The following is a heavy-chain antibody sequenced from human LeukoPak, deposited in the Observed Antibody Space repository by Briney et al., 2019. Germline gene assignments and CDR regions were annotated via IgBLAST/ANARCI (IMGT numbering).Heavy chain of an antibody. CDR1: GFTFSSYW. CDR2: IKSDGSNT. D-gene: IGHD3-10*01. Sequence: GGSLRLSCAASGFTFSSYWMHWVRQAPGKGLVWVSRIKSDGSNTNYADSVKGRFTISRDNAKKSLYLQMNSLRAEDTALYYCARPTRITMDPGGDYWGQGTLVSVPS. J-gene: IGHJ4*02. V-gene: IGHV3-74*01. CDR3: ARPTRITMDPGGDY.